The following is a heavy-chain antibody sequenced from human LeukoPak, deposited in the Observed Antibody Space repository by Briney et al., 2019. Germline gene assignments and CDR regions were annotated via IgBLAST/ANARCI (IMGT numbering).Heavy chain of an antibody. CDR2: INSDGSST. J-gene: IGHJ4*02. CDR3: GRVGAYYGSGSYSDY. V-gene: IGHV3-74*01. D-gene: IGHD3-10*01. CDR1: GFTFSSYW. Sequence: PGGSLRLSCAASGFTFSSYWMHWVRQAPGKGLVWVSRINSDGSSTSYADSVKGRLTISRDNAKNTLYLQMNSLRAEDTAVYYCGRVGAYYGSGSYSDYWGQGTLVTVSS.